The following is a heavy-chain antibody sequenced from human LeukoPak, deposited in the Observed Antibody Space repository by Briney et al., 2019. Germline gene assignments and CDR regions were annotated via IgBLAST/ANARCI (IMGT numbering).Heavy chain of an antibody. CDR1: EYTFSSYY. D-gene: IGHD1-26*01. V-gene: IGHV1-46*01. Sequence: ASVKVSCKASEYTFSSYYMHWVRQAPGLGLEWMGIINPSGDYTRYAQNFQGRVTMTRDTSTSTVYMELSSLRSEDTAVYFCAKDSGSFSADYWGQGTLVTVSS. CDR3: AKDSGSFSADY. J-gene: IGHJ4*02. CDR2: INPSGDYT.